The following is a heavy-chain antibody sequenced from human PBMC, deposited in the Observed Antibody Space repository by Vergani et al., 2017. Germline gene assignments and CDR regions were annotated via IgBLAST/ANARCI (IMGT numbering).Heavy chain of an antibody. CDR2: IYYSGST. J-gene: IGHJ3*02. D-gene: IGHD2-2*01. Sequence: QVQLQESGPGLVKPSETLSLTCTVSGGSISSYYWSWIRQPPGXGLEWIGYIYYSGSTNYNPSLKSRVTISVDTSKNQFSLKLSSVTAADTAVYYCARGDIVVVPAAMGGAPDAFDIWGQGTMVTVSS. CDR1: GGSISSYY. CDR3: ARGDIVVVPAAMGGAPDAFDI. V-gene: IGHV4-59*01.